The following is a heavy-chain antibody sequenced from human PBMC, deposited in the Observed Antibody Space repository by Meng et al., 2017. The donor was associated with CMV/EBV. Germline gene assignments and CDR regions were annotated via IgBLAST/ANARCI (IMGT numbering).Heavy chain of an antibody. D-gene: IGHD3-22*01. J-gene: IGHJ3*02. V-gene: IGHV4-34*01. CDR2: INHSRST. CDR3: ARRNDSSGYRNAFDI. CDR1: GGSVRGYY. Sequence: GLCNSSETLSLSCEFYGGSVRGYYWSRNRQHPGQGLNWYGAINHSRSTNSTPSLKSRVTISVDTSKNQFSLKLSSVTDADTVVYYCARRNDSSGYRNAFDIWGQGTMVTVSS.